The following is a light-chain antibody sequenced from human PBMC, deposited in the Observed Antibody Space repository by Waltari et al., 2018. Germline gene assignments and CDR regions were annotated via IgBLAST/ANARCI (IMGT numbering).Light chain of an antibody. CDR1: SSDVGSYNL. CDR2: EVT. V-gene: IGLV2-23*02. Sequence: QSALTQPASVSGSPGQSITISCTGTSSDVGSYNLVPRYQHHPGKAPKLIIYEVTKRPSGVSNRFSGSKSVNTASLTISGLQAEDETDYYCCSFVGSRTSLYVFGTGTKVSVL. J-gene: IGLJ1*01. CDR3: CSFVGSRTSLYV.